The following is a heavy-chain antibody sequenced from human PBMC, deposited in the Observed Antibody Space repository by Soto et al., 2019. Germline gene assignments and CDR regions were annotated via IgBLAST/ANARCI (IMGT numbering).Heavy chain of an antibody. CDR3: ARARYCTNGVCYRGPPSDDAFDI. CDR2: ISAYNGNT. V-gene: IGHV1-18*01. D-gene: IGHD2-8*01. CDR1: GYTFTSYG. J-gene: IGHJ3*02. Sequence: ASVKVSCKASGYTFTSYGISWVRPAPGQGLKWMGWISAYNGNTNYAQKLQGRVTMTTDPSTSTAYMELRSLRSDDTAVYYCARARYCTNGVCYRGPPSDDAFDIWGQGTMVTVSS.